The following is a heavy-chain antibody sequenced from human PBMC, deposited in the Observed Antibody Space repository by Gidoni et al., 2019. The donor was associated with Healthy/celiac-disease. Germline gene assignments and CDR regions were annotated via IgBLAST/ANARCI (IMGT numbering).Heavy chain of an antibody. CDR2: IYYSGST. V-gene: IGHV4-59*08. D-gene: IGHD6-19*01. J-gene: IGHJ3*02. CDR3: ACIAVAVDDAFDI. Sequence: QVQLQESGPGLVKPSETLSLTCTVSGGSISSYYWSWIRQPPGKGLEWIGYIYYSGSTNYNPSLKSRVTISVDTSKNQFSLKLSSVTAADTAVYYCACIAVAVDDAFDIWGQGTMVTVSS. CDR1: GGSISSYY.